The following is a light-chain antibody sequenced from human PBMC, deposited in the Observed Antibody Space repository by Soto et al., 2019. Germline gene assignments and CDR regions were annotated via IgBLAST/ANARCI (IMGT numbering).Light chain of an antibody. CDR2: GAS. CDR3: QQYGTSLVT. CDR1: QSVNSNH. V-gene: IGKV3-20*01. Sequence: IVLTQSPGTLSLSPGEGATLSCRASQSVNSNHLAWYQQRPGQAPRLLIYGASIRATGIPDRFSGSGSGTDFTLTISRLEPEDFAVFYCQQYGTSLVTFGQGTRLEIK. J-gene: IGKJ5*01.